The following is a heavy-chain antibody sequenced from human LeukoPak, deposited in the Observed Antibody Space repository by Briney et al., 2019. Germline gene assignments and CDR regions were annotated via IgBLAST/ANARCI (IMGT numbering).Heavy chain of an antibody. D-gene: IGHD1-26*01. Sequence: GGSLRLSCAASGSTFSSYWMHWVRQAPGKGLVWVSRINTDGSSTSYADSVKGRFTISRDNAKNTLYLQMNSLRAEDTAVYYCARDTAIVGAPTYRDYWGQGTLVTVSS. CDR3: ARDTAIVGAPTYRDY. J-gene: IGHJ4*02. CDR2: INTDGSST. V-gene: IGHV3-74*01. CDR1: GSTFSSYW.